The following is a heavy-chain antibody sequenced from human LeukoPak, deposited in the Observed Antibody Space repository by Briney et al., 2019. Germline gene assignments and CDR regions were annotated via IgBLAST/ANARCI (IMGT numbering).Heavy chain of an antibody. V-gene: IGHV3-74*01. Sequence: GGSLRLSCEASGFTLNKYWMHWVRQAPGKGLDWVSRITGDGSDIAYADSVKGRFTVSRDDAKNTLFLQMTSLRVEDTAIYYCARDAYTTTSNWLDPWGQGTLVTASS. CDR1: GFTLNKYW. J-gene: IGHJ5*02. D-gene: IGHD4-17*01. CDR2: ITGDGSDI. CDR3: ARDAYTTTSNWLDP.